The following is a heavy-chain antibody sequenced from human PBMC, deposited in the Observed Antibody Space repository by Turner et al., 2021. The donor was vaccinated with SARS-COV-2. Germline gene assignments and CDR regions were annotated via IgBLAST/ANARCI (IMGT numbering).Heavy chain of an antibody. D-gene: IGHD3-3*01. CDR2: VHPYGTT. Sequence: QVQLQQWGAGPLKPSETLSLICAVNGGSLSGYYWTWIRQPPGKGLEWIGEVHPYGTTYYHPSLKGRVSMSVDTSKNQFSLKLNSVTAADTAFYYCARGDDPRKSGVVWGQGTLVTVSS. CDR1: GGSLSGYY. CDR3: ARGDDPRKSGVV. V-gene: IGHV4-34*01. J-gene: IGHJ4*02.